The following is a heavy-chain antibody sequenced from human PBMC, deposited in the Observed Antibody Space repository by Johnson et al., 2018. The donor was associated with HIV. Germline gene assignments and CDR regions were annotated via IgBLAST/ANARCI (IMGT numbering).Heavy chain of an antibody. CDR1: GFTFTDYY. J-gene: IGHJ3*02. V-gene: IGHV3-11*04. CDR3: ARDPFTPAGSDAFDI. Sequence: QVQLVESGGGLVQPGGSLRLSCAASGFTFTDYYMTWIRQAPGKGLEWVSHISTSGGGIYYADSVKGRFTISRDNARNSLYLQMNSLRAEDTAVYYCARDPFTPAGSDAFDIWGQGTMVTVSS. CDR2: ISTSGGGI. D-gene: IGHD2-15*01.